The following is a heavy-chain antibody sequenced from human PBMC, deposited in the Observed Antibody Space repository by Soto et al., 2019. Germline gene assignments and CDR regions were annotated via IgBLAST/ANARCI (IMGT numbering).Heavy chain of an antibody. V-gene: IGHV3-48*01. CDR2: ISSSSSTI. CDR3: ARDDYDFWSGWSDAFDI. D-gene: IGHD3-3*01. J-gene: IGHJ3*02. Sequence: GGSLRLSCAASGFTFSSYSMNWFRQAPGKGLEWVSYISSSSSTIYYADSVKGRFTISRDNAKSSLYLQMNSLRAEDTAVYYCARDDYDFWSGWSDAFDIWGQGTMVTVSS. CDR1: GFTFSSYS.